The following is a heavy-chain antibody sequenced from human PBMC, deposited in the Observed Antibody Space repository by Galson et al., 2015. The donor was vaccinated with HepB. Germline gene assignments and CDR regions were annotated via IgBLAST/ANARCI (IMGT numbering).Heavy chain of an antibody. Sequence: SLRLSCAGSDSSFTTYGMHWVRQAPGNGLEWVAVVSFDGRNKYYADSVKGRFTISRDNSKNTLYLQMNSLRPADTAVYYCVSTFLSERWKTDYWGQGTLVTVSS. CDR2: VSFDGRNK. CDR1: DSSFTTYG. V-gene: IGHV3-30*03. D-gene: IGHD1-1*01. J-gene: IGHJ4*02. CDR3: VSTFLSERWKTDY.